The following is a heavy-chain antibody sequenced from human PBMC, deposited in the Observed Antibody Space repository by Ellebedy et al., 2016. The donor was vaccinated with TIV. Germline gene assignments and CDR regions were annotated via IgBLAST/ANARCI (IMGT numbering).Heavy chain of an antibody. CDR3: ARDGGGYDFFFPFDY. Sequence: ASVKVSXXASGYTFTSYYMHWVRQAPGQGLEWMGIINPSGGSTSYAQKFQGRVTMTRDTSTSTVYMELSSLRSEDTAVYYCARDGGGYDFFFPFDYWGQGTLVTVSS. J-gene: IGHJ4*02. CDR1: GYTFTSYY. V-gene: IGHV1-46*01. CDR2: INPSGGST. D-gene: IGHD3-3*01.